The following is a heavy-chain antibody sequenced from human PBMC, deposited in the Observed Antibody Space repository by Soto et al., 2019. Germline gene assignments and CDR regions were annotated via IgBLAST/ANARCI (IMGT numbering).Heavy chain of an antibody. D-gene: IGHD3-10*01. Sequence: EVQLVESGGGLVKPGGSLRLSCAASGFTFSSYSMNWVRQAPGKGLEWVSSISSSRSYIDYADSVKGRFTISRDNAKNSPYLQMNSLQAEDMSVNYRSGTWGSGSYLFDNWAQGTVVTASS. CDR1: GFTFSSYS. CDR3: SGTWGSGSYLFDN. J-gene: IGHJ4*02. CDR2: ISSSRSYI. V-gene: IGHV3-21*01.